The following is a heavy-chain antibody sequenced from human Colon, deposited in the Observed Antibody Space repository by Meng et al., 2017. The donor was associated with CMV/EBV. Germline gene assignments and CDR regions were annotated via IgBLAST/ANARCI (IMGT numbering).Heavy chain of an antibody. J-gene: IGHJ4*02. D-gene: IGHD1-26*01. CDR1: GYTFTGYF. Sequence: QMQLVQSGAEVKRPGASVKVSCKASGYTFTGYFMYWVRQAPGQGLEWMGSINPNSGGTNYAQKFQGRVTMTRDTSINTAYMELSRLRSDDTAVYYCATVSGGDFDYWGQGTLVTVSS. CDR3: ATVSGGDFDY. V-gene: IGHV1-2*02. CDR2: INPNSGGT.